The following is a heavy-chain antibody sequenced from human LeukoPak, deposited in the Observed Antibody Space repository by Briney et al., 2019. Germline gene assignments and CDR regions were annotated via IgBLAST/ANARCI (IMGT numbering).Heavy chain of an antibody. Sequence: PGRSLRLSCAASGFTFDDYAMHWVRQAPGKGLEWVSGISWNSGSIGYADSVKGRFTISRDNAKNSLYLQMNSLRAEDTALYYCAKVGPLLGTTVTTVAFDIWGQGTMVTVSS. J-gene: IGHJ3*02. CDR3: AKVGPLLGTTVTTVAFDI. CDR2: ISWNSGSI. CDR1: GFTFDDYA. V-gene: IGHV3-9*01. D-gene: IGHD4-17*01.